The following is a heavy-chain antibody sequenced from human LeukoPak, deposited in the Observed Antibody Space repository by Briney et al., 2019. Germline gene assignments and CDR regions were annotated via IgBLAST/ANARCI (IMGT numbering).Heavy chain of an antibody. J-gene: IGHJ4*02. D-gene: IGHD3-10*01. Sequence: GGSMRLSCAASGFTVSSNYMSWVRQAPGKGLEWVSVIYSGGSTYYADSVKGRFTISRDNSKNTLYLQMNSLSAEDTAVYYCARGGVWFGESYYWGQGTLVTVSS. CDR2: IYSGGST. CDR1: GFTVSSNY. CDR3: ARGGVWFGESYY. V-gene: IGHV3-66*02.